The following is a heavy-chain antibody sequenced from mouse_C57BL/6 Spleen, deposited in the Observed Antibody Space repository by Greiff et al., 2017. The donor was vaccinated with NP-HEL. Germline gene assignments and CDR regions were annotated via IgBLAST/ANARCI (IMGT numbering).Heavy chain of an antibody. J-gene: IGHJ3*01. CDR1: GYTFTSYW. CDR2: INPSNGGT. V-gene: IGHV1-53*01. Sequence: VQLQQSGTELVKPGASVKLSCKASGYTFTSYWMHWVKQRPGQGLEWIGNINPSNGGTNYNEKFKSKATLTVDKSSSTAYMQLSSLTSEDSAFYYCAREDSSGAWFAYWSQGTLVTVSA. CDR3: AREDSSGAWFAY. D-gene: IGHD3-2*02.